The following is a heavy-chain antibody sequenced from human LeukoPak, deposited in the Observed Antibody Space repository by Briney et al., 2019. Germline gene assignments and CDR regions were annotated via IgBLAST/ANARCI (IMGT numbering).Heavy chain of an antibody. D-gene: IGHD4-17*01. CDR1: GYTFTGYY. CDR3: ARDPDYGDLPFDY. V-gene: IGHV1-2*06. CDR2: INPNSGGT. J-gene: IGHJ4*02. Sequence: ASVKVSCKASGYTFTGYYMHWVRQAPGQGLEWMGRINPNSGGTNYAQKFQGRVTMTRDTSISTAYMELSRLRSDDTAVYYCARDPDYGDLPFDYWGQGTLVTVSS.